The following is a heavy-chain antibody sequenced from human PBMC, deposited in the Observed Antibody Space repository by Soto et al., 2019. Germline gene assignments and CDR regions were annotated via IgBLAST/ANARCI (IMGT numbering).Heavy chain of an antibody. CDR3: ARVHAGFGEFYYYYYGMDV. D-gene: IGHD3-10*01. J-gene: IGHJ6*02. CDR1: GFTFSSYA. CDR2: ISYDGSNK. Sequence: LRLSCAASGFTFSSYAMHWVRQAPGKGLEWVAVISYDGSNKYYADSVKGRFTISRDNSKNTLYLQMNSLRAEDTAVYYCARVHAGFGEFYYYYYGMDVWGQGTTVTVSS. V-gene: IGHV3-30-3*01.